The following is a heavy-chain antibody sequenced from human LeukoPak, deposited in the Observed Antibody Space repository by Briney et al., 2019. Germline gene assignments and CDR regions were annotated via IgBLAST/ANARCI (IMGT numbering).Heavy chain of an antibody. CDR3: TTLSLSMVRGVTVGAFGI. D-gene: IGHD3-10*01. V-gene: IGHV3-15*01. Sequence: GGSLRLSCAASGFTFSNAWMSWVRQAPGKGLEWVGRIKSKTDGGTTDYAAPVKGRFTISRDDSKNTLYLQMNSLKTEDTAVYYCTTLSLSMVRGVTVGAFGIWGQGTMVTVSS. CDR2: IKSKTDGGTT. CDR1: GFTFSNAW. J-gene: IGHJ3*02.